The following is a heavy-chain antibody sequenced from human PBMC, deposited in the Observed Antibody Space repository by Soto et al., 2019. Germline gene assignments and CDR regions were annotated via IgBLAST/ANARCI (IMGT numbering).Heavy chain of an antibody. Sequence: SVKVSCEATSCTFTSYSMQLVRQARGQRLEWIGWIVVGSGNTNYAQKFQERVTITRDMSTSTAYMELSSLRSEDTAVYYCAADPGFVGDYDRAAFNIWGQGT. J-gene: IGHJ3*02. CDR2: IVVGSGNT. V-gene: IGHV1-58*02. D-gene: IGHD4-17*01. CDR3: AADPGFVGDYDRAAFNI. CDR1: SCTFTSYS.